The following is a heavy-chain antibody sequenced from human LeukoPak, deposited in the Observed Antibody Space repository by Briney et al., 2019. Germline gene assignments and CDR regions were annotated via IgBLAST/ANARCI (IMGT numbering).Heavy chain of an antibody. D-gene: IGHD5-18*01. CDR2: FDPEDGET. J-gene: IGHJ6*03. Sequence: ASVKVSCKVSGYTLTELSMHWVRQAPGKGLEWMGGFDPEDGETIYAQKVQGRVTMTTDTSTSTVYMELRSLRSDDTAVYYCARAKDTAMVVDVYYYYYYMDVWGKGTTVTVSS. CDR1: GYTLTELS. CDR3: ARAKDTAMVVDVYYYYYYMDV. V-gene: IGHV1-24*01.